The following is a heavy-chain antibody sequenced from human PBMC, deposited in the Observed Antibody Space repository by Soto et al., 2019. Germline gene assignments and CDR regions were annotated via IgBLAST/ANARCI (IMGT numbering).Heavy chain of an antibody. CDR2: INPSGGGT. V-gene: IGHV1-46*01. CDR3: ARDKMITFPGRTYYGMGV. Sequence: ASVKVSCKASGYTFTTNYMHWVRQAPGQGLEWMGIINPSGGGTRNAQKFQGRVTMTRDTSTSTVYMELSSLRSEDTAVYYCARDKMITFPGRTYYGMGVWGQGTTVTVSS. J-gene: IGHJ6*02. CDR1: GYTFTTNY. D-gene: IGHD3-16*01.